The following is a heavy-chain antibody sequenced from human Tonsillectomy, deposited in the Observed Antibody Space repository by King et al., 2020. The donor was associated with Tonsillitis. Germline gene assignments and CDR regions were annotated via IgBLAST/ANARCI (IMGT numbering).Heavy chain of an antibody. CDR2: ISGSGGST. V-gene: IGHV3-23*04. CDR3: AKDPAAVAGIDFYYGMDV. J-gene: IGHJ6*02. Sequence: VQLVESGGGLVQSGGSLRLSCEDSEFSFTNYAMSWVRQAPGKGLEWVSSISGSGGSTYYADSVKGRFTISRDSFKNTLFLQMDSLRVEDTAVYYCAKDPAAVAGIDFYYGMDVWGQGTTVSVSS. CDR1: EFSFTNYA. D-gene: IGHD6-19*01.